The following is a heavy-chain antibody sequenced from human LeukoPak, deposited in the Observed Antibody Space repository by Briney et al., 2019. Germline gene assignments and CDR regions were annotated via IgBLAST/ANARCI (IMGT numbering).Heavy chain of an antibody. Sequence: GGSLRLSCVTSGFSFSTYNMNWVRQAPGKGLEWVSSISSSSAYMSYADSVKGRFTISRDNAKNTLYLQMNTLRVEDTAVYYCTRDLMDYDVSTGLHHYYMDVWGQGTTVTVSS. CDR1: GFSFSTYN. CDR3: TRDLMDYDVSTGLHHYYMDV. D-gene: IGHD3-9*01. CDR2: ISSSSAYM. V-gene: IGHV3-21*01. J-gene: IGHJ6*02.